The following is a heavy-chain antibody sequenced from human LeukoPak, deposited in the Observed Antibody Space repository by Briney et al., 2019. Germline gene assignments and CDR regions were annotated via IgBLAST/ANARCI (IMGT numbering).Heavy chain of an antibody. D-gene: IGHD3-10*01. CDR2: IYYSGST. J-gene: IGHJ5*02. V-gene: IGHV4-39*02. CDR3: AREGLNMVRGVIPKEAWGWFDP. CDR1: GGSISSSSYY. Sequence: SETLSLTCTVSGGSISSSSYYWGWIRQPPGKGLEWIGSIYYSGSTYYNPSLKSRLTISVDTSKNHFSLKLSSVTAADTAVYYCAREGLNMVRGVIPKEAWGWFDPWGQGTLVTVSS.